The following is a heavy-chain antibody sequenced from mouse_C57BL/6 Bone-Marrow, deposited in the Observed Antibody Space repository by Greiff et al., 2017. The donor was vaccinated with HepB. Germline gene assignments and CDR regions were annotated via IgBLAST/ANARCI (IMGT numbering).Heavy chain of an antibody. CDR3: ARRDSSGYVLYFDY. CDR2: ISSGGSYT. J-gene: IGHJ2*01. D-gene: IGHD3-2*02. V-gene: IGHV5-6*01. CDR1: GFTFSSYG. Sequence: DVHLVESGGDLVKPGGSLKLSCAASGFTFSSYGMSWVRQTPDKRLEWVATISSGGSYTYYPDSVKGRFTISRDNAKNTLYLQMSSLKSEDTAMYYCARRDSSGYVLYFDYWGQGTTLTVSS.